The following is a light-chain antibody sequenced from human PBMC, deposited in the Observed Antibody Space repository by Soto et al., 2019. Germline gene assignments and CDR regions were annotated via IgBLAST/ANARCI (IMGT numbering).Light chain of an antibody. CDR1: QSVSSSY. J-gene: IGKJ1*01. CDR3: QQAWT. V-gene: IGKV3-20*01. CDR2: GAS. Sequence: EIVLTQSPGTLSLSPGERATLSCRASQSVSSSYLAWYQQKPGQAPRLLIYGASSRATGIPDRFSGSGSGTDFTPTITSLVPEDFAEYYCQQAWTFGRGTQVDIK.